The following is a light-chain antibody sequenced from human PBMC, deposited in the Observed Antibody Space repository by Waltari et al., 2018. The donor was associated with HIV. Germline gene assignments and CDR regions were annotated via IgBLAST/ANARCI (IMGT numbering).Light chain of an antibody. CDR2: RSN. J-gene: IGLJ3*02. CDR3: AAWYASLSVWV. Sequence: QSVLTQPPSASGTPGPRVTISCSGSSSNIGSNYVYWYRQLPGTAPKRLIYRSNQRPSGVPDRFSGSKSGTSSSLAISGLRSENEADYYCAAWYASLSVWVFGGGTKLTVL. CDR1: SSNIGSNY. V-gene: IGLV1-47*01.